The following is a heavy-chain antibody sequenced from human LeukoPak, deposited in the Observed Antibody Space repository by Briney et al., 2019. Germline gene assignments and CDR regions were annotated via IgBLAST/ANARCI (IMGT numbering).Heavy chain of an antibody. J-gene: IGHJ4*02. CDR2: ISSRSSYI. V-gene: IGHV3-21*04. D-gene: IGHD3-10*01. CDR3: ARLRGTTMTLYSFDY. CDR1: GFTFSSYS. Sequence: GGSLRLSCAASGFTFSSYSMNWVRKAPGKGLEWVSSISSRSSYIYYADSVKGRFTISRDDSKNTLFLQMNSLRAEDTAVYYCARLRGTTMTLYSFDYWGQGTLVTVSS.